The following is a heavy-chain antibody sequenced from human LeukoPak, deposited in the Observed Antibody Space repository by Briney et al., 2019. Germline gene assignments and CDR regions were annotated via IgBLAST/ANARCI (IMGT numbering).Heavy chain of an antibody. CDR3: ARDGFWTVTYNWFDP. D-gene: IGHD3-3*01. Sequence: SETLSLTCAVYGGSFSGYYWSWIRQPPGKGLEWIGEINHSGSTNYNPSLKSRVTISVDTSKNQFSLKLSSMTAADTAVYYCARDGFWTVTYNWFDPWGQGTLVTVSS. V-gene: IGHV4-34*01. CDR1: GGSFSGYY. CDR2: INHSGST. J-gene: IGHJ5*02.